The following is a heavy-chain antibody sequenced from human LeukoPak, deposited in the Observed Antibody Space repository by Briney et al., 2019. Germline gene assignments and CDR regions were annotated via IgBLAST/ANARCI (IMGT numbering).Heavy chain of an antibody. Sequence: SETLSLTCAVYGGSFSGYYWSWIRQPPGKGLEWIGEINHSGSTNHNPSLKSRVTISVDTSKNQFSLKLSSVTAADTAVYYCARRPRYGGLDYFDYWGQGTLVTVSS. CDR1: GGSFSGYY. CDR2: INHSGST. D-gene: IGHD4-17*01. V-gene: IGHV4-34*01. CDR3: ARRPRYGGLDYFDY. J-gene: IGHJ4*02.